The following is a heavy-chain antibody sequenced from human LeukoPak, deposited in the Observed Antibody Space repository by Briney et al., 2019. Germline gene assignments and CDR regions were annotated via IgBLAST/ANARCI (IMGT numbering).Heavy chain of an antibody. V-gene: IGHV1-8*03. J-gene: IGHJ6*03. CDR1: GYTFTSYD. CDR3: ARATDTAMVHLYYYHYMDV. D-gene: IGHD5-18*01. Sequence: ASVKVSCKASGYTFTSYDINWVRQATGQGLEWMGWMNPNSGNTGYAQKFQGRVTITRNTSISTAYMELSSLRSEDTAVYYCARATDTAMVHLYYYHYMDVWGKGTTVTVSS. CDR2: MNPNSGNT.